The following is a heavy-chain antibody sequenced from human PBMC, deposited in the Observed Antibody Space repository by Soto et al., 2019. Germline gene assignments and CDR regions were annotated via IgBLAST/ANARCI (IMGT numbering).Heavy chain of an antibody. V-gene: IGHV4-39*01. D-gene: IGHD5-18*01. CDR2: TYYSGSS. J-gene: IGHJ4*02. CDR3: ARQVGYSYGKLDY. CDR1: GGSITTNGYY. Sequence: QLQLQESGPGLVKPSETLSLTCSVSGGSITTNGYYWGWIRQPPGKGLEWIGNTYYSGSSYYNPSLKSRVTISVDTSKNQLSLKLGSVTAADTAVYYCARQVGYSYGKLDYWGQGTLVTVSS.